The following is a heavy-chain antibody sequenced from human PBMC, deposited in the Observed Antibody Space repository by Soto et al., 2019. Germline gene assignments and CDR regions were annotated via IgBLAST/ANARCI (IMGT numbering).Heavy chain of an antibody. V-gene: IGHV3-30-3*01. J-gene: IGHJ4*02. Sequence: QVQLVESGGGVVQPGRSLRLSCAASGFTFSSYAMHWVRQAPGKGLEWVAVISYDGSNKYYADPVKGRFTISRDNSKNTLYLQMNSLRAEDTAVYYCASGGSSGWYYFDYWGQGTLVTVSS. CDR3: ASGGSSGWYYFDY. CDR2: ISYDGSNK. CDR1: GFTFSSYA. D-gene: IGHD6-19*01.